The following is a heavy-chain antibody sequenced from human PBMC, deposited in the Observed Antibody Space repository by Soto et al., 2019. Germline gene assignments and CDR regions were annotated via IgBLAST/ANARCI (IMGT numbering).Heavy chain of an antibody. J-gene: IGHJ6*02. CDR2: INPNSGGT. D-gene: IGHD6-6*01. V-gene: IGHV1-2*04. Sequence: VKVCFKASGYTFTGYYMHWVRQAPGQGLEWMGWINPNSGGTNYAQKFQGWVTMTRDTSISTAYMELSRLRSDDTAVYYCATESSSSGSYYYYGMDVWGQGTTVTVSS. CDR1: GYTFTGYY. CDR3: ATESSSSGSYYYYGMDV.